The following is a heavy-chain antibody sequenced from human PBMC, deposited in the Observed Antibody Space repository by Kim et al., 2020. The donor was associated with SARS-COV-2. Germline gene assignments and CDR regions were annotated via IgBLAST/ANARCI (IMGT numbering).Heavy chain of an antibody. D-gene: IGHD4-4*01. CDR1: GFTFSSYT. CDR2: ITSSSTYI. CDR3: ARDRTTVSSPLDY. V-gene: IGHV3-21*01. J-gene: IGHJ4*02. Sequence: GGSLRLSCAASGFTFSSYTMNWVRQAPGKGLEWVSSITSSSTYIYYTDSVKGRFTISRDNAKNSLYLQMNSLGAEDTAVYYCARDRTTVSSPLDYWGQGTLVTVSS.